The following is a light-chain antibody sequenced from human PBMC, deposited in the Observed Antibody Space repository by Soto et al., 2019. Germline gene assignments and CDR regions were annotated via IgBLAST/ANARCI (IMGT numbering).Light chain of an antibody. Sequence: QSVLTQPDSVSGSPGQSITISCTGTSSDVGAYNYVSWYQQHPGKAPKLMIWDVYNRPSGVSHRFSGSKSGNTASLTIFGLQAEDEADYYCSSYTTRSSYVFGTGTKLTVL. CDR2: DVY. J-gene: IGLJ1*01. V-gene: IGLV2-14*01. CDR1: SSDVGAYNY. CDR3: SSYTTRSSYV.